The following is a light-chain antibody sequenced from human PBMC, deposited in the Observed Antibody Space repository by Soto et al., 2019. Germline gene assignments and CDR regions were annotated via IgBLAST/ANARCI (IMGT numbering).Light chain of an antibody. J-gene: IGLJ2*01. CDR2: SND. Sequence: QSVLTQSPSASGTPGQRVSISCCGSTSNIGTNTVSWYQHVPGTAPKLLIYSNDQRPSAVPGRFSGSKSGTSASLAISGLQTGDEADYYCGTWDSSLSAVVFGGGTKLTVL. CDR3: GTWDSSLSAVV. V-gene: IGLV1-44*01. CDR1: TSNIGTNT.